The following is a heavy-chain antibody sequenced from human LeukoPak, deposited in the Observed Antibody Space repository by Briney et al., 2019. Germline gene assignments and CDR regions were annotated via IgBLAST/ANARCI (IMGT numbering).Heavy chain of an antibody. CDR2: ISGSGGST. V-gene: IGHV3-23*01. J-gene: IGHJ4*02. CDR3: ATDDYRGLGY. CDR1: GFTFSSYG. Sequence: PGGSLRLSCAASGFTFSSYGMHWVRQAPGKGLEWVSAISGSGGSTYYADSVKGRFTISRDNSKNTLYLQMNSLRAEDTAGYYCATDDYRGLGYWGQGTLVTVSS. D-gene: IGHD3-16*01.